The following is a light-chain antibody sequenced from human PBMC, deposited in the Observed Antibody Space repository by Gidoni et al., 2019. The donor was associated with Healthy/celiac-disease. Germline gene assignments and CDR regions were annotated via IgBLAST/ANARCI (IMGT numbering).Light chain of an antibody. CDR1: QSVSSY. CDR3: QXXXNXXXA. Sequence: EIVLTQSPATLSLSPGERATLACRASQSVSSYLAWYQQKPGQAPRLLIYDASNRATGIQARXXGSGXXTDXXXTIXXXEPXXFAXXXCQXXXNXXXAFXXXTKVEIK. J-gene: IGKJ1*01. V-gene: IGKV3-11*01. CDR2: DAS.